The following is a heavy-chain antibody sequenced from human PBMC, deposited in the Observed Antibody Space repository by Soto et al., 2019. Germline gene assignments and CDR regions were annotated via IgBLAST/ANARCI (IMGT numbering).Heavy chain of an antibody. CDR2: ISSSGGST. CDR3: ARTQSHISRWFELDC. Sequence: PGGALRLSCAASGFTFSTYVMNWVRQAPGKGLEWVSSISSSGGSTYYADSVKGRFTISRETSKNTLYLQMNSLRGEDTAVYFCARTQSHISRWFELDCWGQGTLVTVSS. J-gene: IGHJ4*02. CDR1: GFTFSTYV. V-gene: IGHV3-23*01. D-gene: IGHD6-13*01.